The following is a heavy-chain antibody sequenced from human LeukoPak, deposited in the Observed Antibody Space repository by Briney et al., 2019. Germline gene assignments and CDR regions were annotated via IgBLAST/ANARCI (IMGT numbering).Heavy chain of an antibody. CDR2: ISYDGSNK. J-gene: IGHJ6*02. CDR3: ARGMTSTALLWGDYYYGMDV. D-gene: IGHD3-10*01. V-gene: IGHV3-30-3*01. Sequence: GGSLRLSCAASGFTFSSYAMHWVRQAPGKGLEWVAVISYDGSNKYYADSVKGRFTISRDNSKNTLYLQMNSLRAEDTAVYYCARGMTSTALLWGDYYYGMDVWGQGTTVTVSS. CDR1: GFTFSSYA.